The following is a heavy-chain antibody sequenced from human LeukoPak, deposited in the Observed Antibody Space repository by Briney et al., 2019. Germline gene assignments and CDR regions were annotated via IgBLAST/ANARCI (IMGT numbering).Heavy chain of an antibody. D-gene: IGHD3-9*01. Sequence: DSIKVSCKASRDTFTSYDINCVRQATGQGLEWIGWMNPNSGNTGYAQKFQGRVTMTRNTSISTAYMELSSLRSEDTAFFFQAEDGIRDFDSMDVWGKGTTVTISS. V-gene: IGHV1-8*01. CDR2: MNPNSGNT. CDR1: RDTFTSYD. CDR3: AEDGIRDFDSMDV. J-gene: IGHJ6*04.